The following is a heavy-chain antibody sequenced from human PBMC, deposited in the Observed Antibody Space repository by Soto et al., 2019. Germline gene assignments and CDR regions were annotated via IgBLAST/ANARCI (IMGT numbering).Heavy chain of an antibody. CDR1: GFIFTTYA. J-gene: IGHJ4*02. CDR3: AKDRIAARLSAFEY. CDR2: ITGSGGST. D-gene: IGHD6-6*01. Sequence: EVQLLESGGGLVQPGGSLRLSCAASGFIFTTYAMTWVRQAPGKGLEWVSSITGSGGSTSYADSVRGRFTISRDNSKNTLYLQMNSLRAEDTAVYYCAKDRIAARLSAFEYWGPGTLVTVSS. V-gene: IGHV3-23*01.